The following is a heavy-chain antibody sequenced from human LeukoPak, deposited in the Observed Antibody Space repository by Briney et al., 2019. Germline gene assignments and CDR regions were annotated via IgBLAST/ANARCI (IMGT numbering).Heavy chain of an antibody. CDR3: ARDRSGSDPGDY. V-gene: IGHV1-69*13. D-gene: IGHD3-10*01. CDR2: IIPIFGTA. J-gene: IGHJ4*02. Sequence: SVKVSCKASGGTFSSYAISWVRQAPGQGLEWMGGIIPIFGTANYAQRFQGRVTITADESTSTAYMELSSLRSEDTAVYYCARDRSGSDPGDYWGQGTLVTVSS. CDR1: GGTFSSYA.